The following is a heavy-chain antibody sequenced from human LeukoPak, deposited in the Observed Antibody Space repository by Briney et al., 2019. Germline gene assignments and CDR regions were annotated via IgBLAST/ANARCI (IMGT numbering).Heavy chain of an antibody. CDR1: GYTFTDFG. Sequence: ASVKVSCKASGYTFTDFGISWVRQAPGQGLEWMGWISAYNGGTNYAQKFQGRVTMTRDTSISTAYMELSRLRSDDTAVYYCARLGDCSSTSCWYFDYWGQGTLVTVSS. D-gene: IGHD2-2*01. V-gene: IGHV1-2*02. CDR3: ARLGDCSSTSCWYFDY. CDR2: ISAYNGGT. J-gene: IGHJ4*02.